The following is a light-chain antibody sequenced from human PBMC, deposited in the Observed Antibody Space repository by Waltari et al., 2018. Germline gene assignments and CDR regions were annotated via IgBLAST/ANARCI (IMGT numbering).Light chain of an antibody. CDR2: GAA. Sequence: DIQMTQSPSSLSASVGDRVTITCRASQSISNYLNWYQQKPGKAPKLLVFGAASLQSGVPSRFSGSGSGTDFTLTISSLQPEDFATYYCQQTYSTSWTFGQGTKVEI. V-gene: IGKV1-39*01. CDR1: QSISNY. J-gene: IGKJ1*01. CDR3: QQTYSTSWT.